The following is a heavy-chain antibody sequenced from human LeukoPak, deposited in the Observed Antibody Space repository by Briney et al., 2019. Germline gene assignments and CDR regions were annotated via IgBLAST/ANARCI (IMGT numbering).Heavy chain of an antibody. Sequence: ASVKVSCKASGYTFTGYYMHWVRQAPGQGLEWMGWINPNSGGTNYAQKFQGRVTMTRDTSISTAYMELSRLRSDDTAVYYCARDPAAGKGCNWFDPGAREPWSPSPQ. CDR3: ARDPAAGKGCNWFDP. V-gene: IGHV1-2*02. J-gene: IGHJ5*02. CDR1: GYTFTGYY. CDR2: INPNSGGT. D-gene: IGHD6-13*01.